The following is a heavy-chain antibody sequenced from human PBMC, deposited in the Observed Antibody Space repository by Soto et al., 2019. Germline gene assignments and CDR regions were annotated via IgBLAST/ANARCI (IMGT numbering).Heavy chain of an antibody. CDR2: MYHSGSP. Sequence: QVQLQESGPGLVKPSGTLSLTCAASSGSIFTTNWWSWVRQSPGRGLQWIGDMYHSGSPKYNPSLKRRVSISLDKSKDRFCLNLTSVTAADTAVYYCARKPDVATAKVGGGYVFDVWGQGTVGTVSS. V-gene: IGHV4-4*02. J-gene: IGHJ3*01. CDR1: SGSIFTTNW. CDR3: ARKPDVATAKVGGGYVFDV. D-gene: IGHD3-16*01.